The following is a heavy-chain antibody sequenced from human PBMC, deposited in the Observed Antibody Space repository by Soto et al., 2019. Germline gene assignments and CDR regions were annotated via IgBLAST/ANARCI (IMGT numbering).Heavy chain of an antibody. CDR1: GGSFSGYY. CDR2: INHSGST. V-gene: IGHV4-34*01. Sequence: QVQLQQWGAGLLKPSETLSLTCAVYGGSFSGYYWSWIRQPPGKGLEWIGEINHSGSTNYNPSLKSRVTISVDTAKNQFSLKLSSVTAADTAVYYCARGPKIFGVIIIHFWFDPWGQGTLVTVS. CDR3: ARGPKIFGVIIIHFWFDP. J-gene: IGHJ5*02. D-gene: IGHD3-3*01.